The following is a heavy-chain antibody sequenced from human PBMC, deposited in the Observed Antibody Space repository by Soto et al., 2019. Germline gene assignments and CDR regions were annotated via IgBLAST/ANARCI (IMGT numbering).Heavy chain of an antibody. D-gene: IGHD6-25*01. Sequence: SETLSLTCAAYGGSFSGYYWSWIRQPPGKGLEWIGEINHSGSTNYNPSLKSRVTISVDTSKNQFSLKLSSVTAADTAVYYCGRGGSGYYYYGMDVWGQGTTVTVSS. J-gene: IGHJ6*02. CDR3: GRGGSGYYYYGMDV. V-gene: IGHV4-34*01. CDR1: GGSFSGYY. CDR2: INHSGST.